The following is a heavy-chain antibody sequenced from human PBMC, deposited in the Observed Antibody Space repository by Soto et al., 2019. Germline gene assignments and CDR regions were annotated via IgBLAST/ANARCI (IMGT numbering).Heavy chain of an antibody. CDR2: IYKSTTT. CDR1: GDSISTVDYF. CDR3: ARGRYCLTGRCFPNWFDS. D-gene: IGHD2-15*01. J-gene: IGHJ5*01. V-gene: IGHV4-30-4*01. Sequence: LSLTCSVSGDSISTVDYFWAWIRQPPGQALEYIGYIYKSTTTYYNPSFEGRVAISLDTSKSQFSLTVTSVTAADTAVYFCARGRYCLTGRCFPNWFDSWGQGTLVTVS.